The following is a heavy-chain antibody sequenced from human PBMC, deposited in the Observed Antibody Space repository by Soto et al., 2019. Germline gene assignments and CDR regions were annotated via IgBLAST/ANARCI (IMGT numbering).Heavy chain of an antibody. CDR3: ARLFAGATGNWYFDP. CDR2: ITRYGTI. V-gene: IGHV4-34*01. CDR1: GGSFSGYY. D-gene: IGHD1-1*01. Sequence: QVQLQQWGAGLLKPSETLSLTCAVYGGSFSGYYWSWVRQAPGKGLEWIGEITRYGTINYNPSLKSRVTMSLDTSKNQFSLRLNSVSDADAALYYCARLFAGATGNWYFDPWGRGTLVTVSS. J-gene: IGHJ2*01.